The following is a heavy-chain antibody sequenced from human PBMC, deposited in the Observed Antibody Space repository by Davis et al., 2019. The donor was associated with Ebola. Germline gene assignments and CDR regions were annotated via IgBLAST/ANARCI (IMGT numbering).Heavy chain of an antibody. CDR2: IYYSGST. J-gene: IGHJ6*03. CDR1: GGSMSSYY. D-gene: IGHD2-2*01. CDR3: ARDRGYCSSTSCLYYYYYYMDV. Sequence: SETLSLTCTVSGGSMSSYYWSWIRQPPGKGLEWIGYIYYSGSTYYNPSLKSRVIISVDTSKNQFSLKLSPVTAADTAVYYCARDRGYCSSTSCLYYYYYYMDVWGKGTTVTVSS. V-gene: IGHV4-59*12.